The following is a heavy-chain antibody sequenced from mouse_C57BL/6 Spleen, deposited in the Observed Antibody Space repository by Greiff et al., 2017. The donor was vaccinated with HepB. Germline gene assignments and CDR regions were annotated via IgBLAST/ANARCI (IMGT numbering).Heavy chain of an antibody. J-gene: IGHJ2*01. CDR2: IHPNSGST. CDR1: GYTFTSYW. D-gene: IGHD6-2*01. Sequence: QVQLQQPGAELVKPGASVKLSCKASGYTFTSYWMHWVKQRPGQGLEWIGMIHPNSGSTNYNEKFKSKATLTVDKSSSTAYMQPSSLTSEDSAVYYCARDWGSLFDYWGQGTTLTVSS. V-gene: IGHV1-64*01. CDR3: ARDWGSLFDY.